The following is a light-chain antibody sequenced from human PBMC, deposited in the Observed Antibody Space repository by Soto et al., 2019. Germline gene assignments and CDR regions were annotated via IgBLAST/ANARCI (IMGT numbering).Light chain of an antibody. Sequence: EIVMTQSPATLSVSPGERATLSCRASQSVSSNLAWYQQKPGQAPRLLIYGASTRATGIPARFSGSGSGTWFTLNISRLQSEDFAVYYCQQHSNWPPWTFGQGTKLDI. V-gene: IGKV3-15*01. CDR1: QSVSSN. J-gene: IGKJ1*01. CDR3: QQHSNWPPWT. CDR2: GAS.